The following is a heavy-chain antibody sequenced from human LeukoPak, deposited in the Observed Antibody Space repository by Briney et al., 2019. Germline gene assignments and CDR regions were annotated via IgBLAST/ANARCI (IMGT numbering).Heavy chain of an antibody. CDR3: ASSSGYSYGSDAFDI. V-gene: IGHV4-59*08. D-gene: IGHD5-18*01. CDR2: IYYSGST. CDR1: GGSISSYY. J-gene: IGHJ3*02. Sequence: SETLSLTCTVSGGSISSYYWSWLRQPPGKGLEWIGYIYYSGSTNCNPSLESRVTISVDTSKNQFSLKLSSVTAADTAVYYCASSSGYSYGSDAFDIWGQGTMVTVSS.